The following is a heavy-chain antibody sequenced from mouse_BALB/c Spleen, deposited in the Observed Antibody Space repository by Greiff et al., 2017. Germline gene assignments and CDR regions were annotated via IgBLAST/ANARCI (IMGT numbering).Heavy chain of an antibody. CDR2: ISSGGGST. J-gene: IGHJ4*01. V-gene: IGHV5-12-1*01. CDR3: ARHYYDYDGYYAMDY. D-gene: IGHD2-4*01. Sequence: VQLKESGGGLVKPGGSLKLSCAASGFAFSSYDMSWVRQTPEKRLEWVAYISSGGGSTYYPDTVKGRFTISRDNAKNTLYLQMSSLKSEDTAMYYCARHYYDYDGYYAMDYWGQGTSVTVSS. CDR1: GFAFSSYD.